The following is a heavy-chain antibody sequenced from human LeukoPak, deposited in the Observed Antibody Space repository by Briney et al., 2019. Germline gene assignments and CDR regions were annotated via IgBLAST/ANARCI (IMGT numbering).Heavy chain of an antibody. CDR2: INPNSGGT. Sequence: HGASVKVSCKASGYTFTTYYVHWVRRAPGQGLEWMGWINPNSGGTNYAQKFQGWVTMTRDTSISTAYMEVRRLRSDDTAVYYCARGYGDYSDHYYGMDVWGQGTTVTVSS. V-gene: IGHV1-2*04. CDR1: GYTFTTYY. CDR3: ARGYGDYSDHYYGMDV. D-gene: IGHD4-17*01. J-gene: IGHJ6*02.